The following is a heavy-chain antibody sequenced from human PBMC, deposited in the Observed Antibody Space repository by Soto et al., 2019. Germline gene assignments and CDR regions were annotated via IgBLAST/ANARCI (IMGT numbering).Heavy chain of an antibody. J-gene: IGHJ6*02. CDR1: AGTFSSYA. D-gene: IGHD2-2*02. Sequence: QVQLVQSGAEVKKPGSSVKVSCKASAGTFSSYAISCVRQAPGRGLEWMGGIIPIFGTANYAQKFQASLTITAHESTSKAYSELSSLRSEDTAVYNCERARDIVVVPAAIPDYADDMDVWGQGTTVTVS. CDR2: IIPIFGTA. CDR3: ERARDIVVVPAAIPDYADDMDV. V-gene: IGHV1-69*01.